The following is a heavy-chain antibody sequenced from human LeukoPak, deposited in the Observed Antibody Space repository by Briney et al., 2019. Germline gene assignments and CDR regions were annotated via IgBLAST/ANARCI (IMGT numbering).Heavy chain of an antibody. V-gene: IGHV3-23*01. D-gene: IGHD3-22*01. CDR1: GFTFSSYA. CDR2: ISGSGGST. J-gene: IGHJ4*02. Sequence: GGSLRLSCAASGFTFSSYAMSWVRQAPGKGLEWVSAISGSGGSTYYADSVKGRFTISRDNSKNTLYLQMNSLRAEDTAVYYCAKTHHEEKDSSGYQTGFDYWGQGTLVTVSS. CDR3: AKTHHEEKDSSGYQTGFDY.